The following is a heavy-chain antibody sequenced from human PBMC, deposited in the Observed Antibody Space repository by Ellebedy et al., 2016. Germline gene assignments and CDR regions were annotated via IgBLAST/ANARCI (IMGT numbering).Heavy chain of an antibody. J-gene: IGHJ4*02. D-gene: IGHD6-13*01. V-gene: IGHV4-59*08. Sequence: SETLSLTXTVSGGSISSYYWSWIRQPPGKGLEWIGYIYYSGSTNYNPSLKSRVTISVDTSKNQFSLKLSSVTAADTAVYYCARIPTIAAAGTDRYYFDYWGQGTLVTVSS. CDR3: ARIPTIAAAGTDRYYFDY. CDR2: IYYSGST. CDR1: GGSISSYY.